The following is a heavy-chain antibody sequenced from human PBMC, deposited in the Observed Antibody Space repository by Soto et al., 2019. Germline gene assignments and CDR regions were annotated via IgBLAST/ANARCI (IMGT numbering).Heavy chain of an antibody. D-gene: IGHD6-13*01. CDR3: ARRNSVIAAAGLVY. J-gene: IGHJ4*02. V-gene: IGHV3-74*01. Sequence: EVQLVESGGGLVQPGGSLRLSCAASGFTFSSYWMHWVRQTPGKGLVWVSRINSDGSSTSYADSVKGRFTISRDNARNTLYLQMSSLRAEDTAVYYCARRNSVIAAAGLVYWGQGTLVTVSS. CDR1: GFTFSSYW. CDR2: INSDGSST.